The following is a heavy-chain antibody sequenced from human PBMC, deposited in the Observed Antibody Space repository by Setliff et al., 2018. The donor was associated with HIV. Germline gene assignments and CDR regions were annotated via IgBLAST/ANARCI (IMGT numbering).Heavy chain of an antibody. J-gene: IGHJ5*02. V-gene: IGHV4-38-2*02. CDR2: IYHSGNT. Sequence: SETLSLTCTVSGYSISSGFYWGWIRQPPGKGLEWIGSIYHSGNTYYIPSLQSRVTISVDTSKNQFSLKLNSVTAADTAVYYCARDRICSGGSCYVGWFDPWGQGTLVTVSS. CDR1: GYSISSGFY. CDR3: ARDRICSGGSCYVGWFDP. D-gene: IGHD2-15*01.